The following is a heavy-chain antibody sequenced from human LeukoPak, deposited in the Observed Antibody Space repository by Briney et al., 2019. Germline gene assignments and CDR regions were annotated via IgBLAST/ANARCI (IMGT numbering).Heavy chain of an antibody. CDR1: GGSISSGDYY. CDR2: IYYSGST. Sequence: SETLSLTYTVSGGSISSGDYYWSWIRQPPGKGLEWIGYIYYSGSTSYNPSLKSRLTISVDTSKNQFSLKLSSVTAADTAVYYCALFPGEGDPFDIWGQGTMVTVSS. D-gene: IGHD3-16*01. J-gene: IGHJ3*02. CDR3: ALFPGEGDPFDI. V-gene: IGHV4-30-4*01.